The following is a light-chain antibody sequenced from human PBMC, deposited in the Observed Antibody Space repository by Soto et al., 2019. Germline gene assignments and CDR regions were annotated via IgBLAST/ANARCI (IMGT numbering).Light chain of an antibody. CDR3: QSYDSSLSGYV. CDR2: GNS. V-gene: IGLV1-40*01. Sequence: QSVLTQPPSVSGAPGQRVTISCTGSSSNIGAGYDVHWYQQLPGTAPKLLIYGNSNRPSRVPDRFSGSKSGTSASLAITGLHAEYWADYYCQSYDSSLSGYVFGTGTKVTVL. CDR1: SSNIGAGYD. J-gene: IGLJ1*01.